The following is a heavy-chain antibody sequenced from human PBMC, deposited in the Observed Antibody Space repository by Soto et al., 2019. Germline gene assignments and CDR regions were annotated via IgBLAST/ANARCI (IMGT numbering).Heavy chain of an antibody. D-gene: IGHD3-22*01. J-gene: IGHJ5*02. CDR3: ARGLREIVVVLPTGNWFDP. Sequence: PSETLSLTCTVSGGSIISGDYYWSWIRQTPGKGLEWIGYIYYSGDTNYNPSLKSRVIVSVDTSKNQFSLKLSSVTAADTAVYYCARGLREIVVVLPTGNWFDPWGQGTLVTV. CDR2: IYYSGDT. CDR1: GGSIISGDYY. V-gene: IGHV4-30-4*01.